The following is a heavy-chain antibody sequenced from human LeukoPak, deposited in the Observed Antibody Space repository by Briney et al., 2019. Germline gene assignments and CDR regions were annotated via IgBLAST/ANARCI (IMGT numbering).Heavy chain of an antibody. V-gene: IGHV4-59*01. CDR1: GGSISSYY. CDR3: ARAGSGSYYKKPLDY. Sequence: PSETLSLTCTVSGGSISSYYWSWIWQPPGKGLEWIGYIYYSGSTNYNPSLKSRVTISVDTSKNQFSLKLSSVTAADTAVYYCARAGSGSYYKKPLDYWGQGTLVTVSS. CDR2: IYYSGST. J-gene: IGHJ4*02. D-gene: IGHD3-10*01.